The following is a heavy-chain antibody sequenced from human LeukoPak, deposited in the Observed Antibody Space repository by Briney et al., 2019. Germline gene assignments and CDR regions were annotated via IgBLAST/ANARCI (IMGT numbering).Heavy chain of an antibody. Sequence: SETLSLTCAVSGGSISSSIYYWGWIRQPPGKGLEWIGNIYYSGNTYYNPSLKSRVTISVDTSKNQFSLKLSSVTAADTAVYYCSSYKSGGYYVNNYFDPWGQGTLVTVSS. CDR2: IYYSGNT. CDR3: SSYKSGGYYVNNYFDP. V-gene: IGHV4-39*01. CDR1: GGSISSSIYY. D-gene: IGHD1-26*01. J-gene: IGHJ5*02.